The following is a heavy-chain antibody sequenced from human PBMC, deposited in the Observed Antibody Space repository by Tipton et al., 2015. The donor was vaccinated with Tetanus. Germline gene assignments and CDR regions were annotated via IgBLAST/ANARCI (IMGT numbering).Heavy chain of an antibody. J-gene: IGHJ4*02. CDR3: AGHVGSCTSTSCQPFAY. Sequence: TLSLTCAVSGVSISTSDWWSWVRQPPGKGLEWIGEIFHDGTTNYNPSLKSRVTISVDKSKSQFSLKWTSVTAADTAGYYCAGHVGSCTSTSCQPFAYWGQGTRITVSS. CDR1: GVSISTSDW. CDR2: IFHDGTT. V-gene: IGHV4-4*02. D-gene: IGHD2-2*01.